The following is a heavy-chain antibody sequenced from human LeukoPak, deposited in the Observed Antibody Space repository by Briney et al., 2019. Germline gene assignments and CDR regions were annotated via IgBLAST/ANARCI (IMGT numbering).Heavy chain of an antibody. D-gene: IGHD2-2*02. V-gene: IGHV4-34*01. CDR1: GGSFSGYY. CDR2: INHSGST. Sequence: SETLSLTCAVYGGSFSGYYWSWIRQPPGKGLEWIGEINHSGSTNYNPSLKSRATISVDTSKNQFSLKLSSVTAADTAVYYCARGEIGDCSSTSCYSSYFQHWGQGTLVTVSS. CDR3: ARGEIGDCSSTSCYSSYFQH. J-gene: IGHJ1*01.